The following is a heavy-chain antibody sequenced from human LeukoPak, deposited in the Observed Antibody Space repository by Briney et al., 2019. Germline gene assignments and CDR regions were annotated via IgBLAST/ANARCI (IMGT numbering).Heavy chain of an antibody. CDR2: IYYSGST. D-gene: IGHD1-26*01. CDR3: ARDGAYSGSVDQDYYYGMDV. J-gene: IGHJ6*02. CDR1: GGSISSGGYY. Sequence: SETLSLTCTVSGGSISSGGYYWSWIRQHPGKGLEWIGYIYYSGSTYYNPSLKSRVTISVDTSKNQFSLKLSSVTAADTAVYYCARDGAYSGSVDQDYYYGMDVWGQGTTVTVSS. V-gene: IGHV4-31*03.